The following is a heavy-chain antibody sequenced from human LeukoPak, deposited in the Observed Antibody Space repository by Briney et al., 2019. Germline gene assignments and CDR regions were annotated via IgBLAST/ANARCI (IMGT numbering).Heavy chain of an antibody. Sequence: SGGSLRLSCAASGFTFSSYAMSWVRQAPGKGLEWVSAISGSGGSTYYADSVKGRFTISRDNSKNTLYLQMNSLRAEDTAVYYCAKFGYDFWSGIKRFDYWGQGTLVTVSS. D-gene: IGHD3-3*01. J-gene: IGHJ4*02. CDR3: AKFGYDFWSGIKRFDY. V-gene: IGHV3-23*01. CDR1: GFTFSSYA. CDR2: ISGSGGST.